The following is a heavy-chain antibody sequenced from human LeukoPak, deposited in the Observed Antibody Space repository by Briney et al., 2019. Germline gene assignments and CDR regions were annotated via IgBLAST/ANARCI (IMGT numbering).Heavy chain of an antibody. CDR2: INHSGSA. V-gene: IGHV4-34*01. CDR3: ARERPKYGSGSSIDY. CDR1: GGSFSGYY. Sequence: SETLSLTCAAYGGSFSGYYWSWIRQPPGKGLEWIGEINHSGSANYNPSLKSRVTISVDTSKNQFSLKLSSVTAADTAVYYCARERPKYGSGSSIDYWGQGTLVTVSS. J-gene: IGHJ4*02. D-gene: IGHD3-10*01.